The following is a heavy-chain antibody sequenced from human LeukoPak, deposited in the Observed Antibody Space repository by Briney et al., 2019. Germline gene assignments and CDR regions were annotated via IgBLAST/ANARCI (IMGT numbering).Heavy chain of an antibody. CDR1: GGSIISNHF. Sequence: PSETLSLTCTVSGGSIISNHFWGWIRQPPGKGLEWIGSIYYSGITYYNTSLKSRVTMAVDTSKNQISLHLSSVTAADTAVYYCARRTVDTSLVTWFDPWGQGTLVVVSS. D-gene: IGHD5-18*01. CDR2: IYYSGIT. V-gene: IGHV4-39*01. J-gene: IGHJ5*02. CDR3: ARRTVDTSLVTWFDP.